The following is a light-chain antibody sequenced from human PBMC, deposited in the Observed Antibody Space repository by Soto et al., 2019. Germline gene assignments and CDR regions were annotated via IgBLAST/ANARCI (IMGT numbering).Light chain of an antibody. CDR2: AAS. Sequence: AIRMTQSPSSLSASTGDRVTITCRASQCMSSDLAWYQQTPGKAPKLLIYAASTLQSGVPSRFSGSGSGTDFTLTISCLQSEDFATYYCQQYYSYPLTFGGGTKVEIK. CDR1: QCMSSD. V-gene: IGKV1-8*01. CDR3: QQYYSYPLT. J-gene: IGKJ4*01.